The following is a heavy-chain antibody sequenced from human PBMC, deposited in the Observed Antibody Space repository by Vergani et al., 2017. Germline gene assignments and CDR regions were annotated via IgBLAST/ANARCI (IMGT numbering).Heavy chain of an antibody. D-gene: IGHD2-21*02. CDR2: ISYDGSNK. CDR1: GFTFSSYG. V-gene: IGHV3-30*18. Sequence: QVQLVESGGGVVQPGRSLRLSCAASGFTFSSYGMHWVRQAPCKGLEWVAVISYDGSNKYYADSVKGRFTISRDNSKNTLYLQMNSLRAEDTAVYYCAKDLGLGDYSWGQGTLVTVSS. CDR3: AKDLGLGDYS. J-gene: IGHJ4*02.